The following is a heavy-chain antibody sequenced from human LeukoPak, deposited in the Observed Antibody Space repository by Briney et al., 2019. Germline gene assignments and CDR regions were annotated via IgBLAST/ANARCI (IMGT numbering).Heavy chain of an antibody. Sequence: SETLSLTCAVYGGSFSGYYWSWIRQPPGKGLEWIGEINHSGSTNYNPSLKSRVTISVDTSKNQFSLKLSSVTAADTAVYYCARSLSAKRYCSSTSCYWQGTPPFDYWGQGTLVTVSS. CDR3: ARSLSAKRYCSSTSCYWQGTPPFDY. V-gene: IGHV4-34*01. J-gene: IGHJ4*02. CDR2: INHSGST. D-gene: IGHD2-2*01. CDR1: GGSFSGYY.